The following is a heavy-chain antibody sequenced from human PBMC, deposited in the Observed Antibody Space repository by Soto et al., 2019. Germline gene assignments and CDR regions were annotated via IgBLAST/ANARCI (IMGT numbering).Heavy chain of an antibody. CDR2: IGARSGST. CDR3: AKDLPGELLPTCFGS. Sequence: GGPLRLPYAASGLNFSSLAMRRIRQNKGKGLEWVSVIGARSGSTYYADSVKGRFTISRDKSKNTLYLQMNSLRVEDTAIYYCAKDLPGELLPTCFGSWGQGTLVTVS. D-gene: IGHD1-26*01. CDR1: GLNFSSLA. V-gene: IGHV3-23*01. J-gene: IGHJ5*01.